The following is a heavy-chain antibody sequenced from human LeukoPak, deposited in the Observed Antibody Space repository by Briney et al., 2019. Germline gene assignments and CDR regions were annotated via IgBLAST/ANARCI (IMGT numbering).Heavy chain of an antibody. D-gene: IGHD2-2*02. CDR2: IYYSGST. Sequence: SETLSLTCTVSGGSISSGGYYWSWIRQHPGKGLEWIGYIYYSGSTYYNPSLKSRVTISVDMSKNQFSLKLSSVTAADTAVYYCASSEVRGKYQLLYPIFDYWGQGTLVTVSS. V-gene: IGHV4-31*03. J-gene: IGHJ4*02. CDR1: GGSISSGGYY. CDR3: ASSEVRGKYQLLYPIFDY.